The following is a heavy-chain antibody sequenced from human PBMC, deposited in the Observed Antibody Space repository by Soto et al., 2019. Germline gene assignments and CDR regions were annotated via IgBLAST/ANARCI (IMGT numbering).Heavy chain of an antibody. CDR3: ATIPRYSSSQKGWFDP. CDR1: GFTFSSYA. D-gene: IGHD6-13*01. Sequence: PGGSLRLSCAASGFTFSSYAMSWVRQAPGKGLEWVSAISGSGGSTYYADSVKGRFTISRDNSKNTLYLQMNSLRAEDTAVYYCATIPRYSSSQKGWFDPWGQGTLVTVSS. J-gene: IGHJ5*02. CDR2: ISGSGGST. V-gene: IGHV3-23*01.